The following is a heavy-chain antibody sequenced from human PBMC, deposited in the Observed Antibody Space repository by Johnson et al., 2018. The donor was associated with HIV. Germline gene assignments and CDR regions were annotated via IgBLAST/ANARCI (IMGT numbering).Heavy chain of an antibody. CDR1: GFSFSNYW. J-gene: IGHJ3*02. Sequence: VQLVESGGGSVQPGGFLRLSCAASGFSFSNYWMSWVRQAPGKGLEWVANIKEDGSEEYYVDSMEGRFTISRDNAKNSLYLQMDNLRVEDTAMYYCARDPQQWLDVGAFDIWGQGTIVTVSS. CDR3: ARDPQQWLDVGAFDI. CDR2: IKEDGSEE. V-gene: IGHV3-7*05. D-gene: IGHD6-19*01.